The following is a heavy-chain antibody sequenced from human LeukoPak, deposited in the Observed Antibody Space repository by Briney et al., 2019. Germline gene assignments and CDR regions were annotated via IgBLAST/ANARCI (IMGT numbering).Heavy chain of an antibody. V-gene: IGHV3-48*01. Sequence: GGSLRLSCAASGFSFNSYTMNWVRQAPGQGLEWVSFINSGSDTIYYADSVKGRFTISRDNAKNSLSLQMNSLSAEDTAVYFCARTYDHTGSHYYYYMDVXXKGXTVTVSS. J-gene: IGHJ6*03. D-gene: IGHD3-22*01. CDR2: INSGSDTI. CDR3: ARTYDHTGSHYYYYMDV. CDR1: GFSFNSYT.